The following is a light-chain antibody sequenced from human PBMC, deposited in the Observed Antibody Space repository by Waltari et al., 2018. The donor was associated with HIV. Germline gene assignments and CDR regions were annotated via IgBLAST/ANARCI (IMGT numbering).Light chain of an antibody. Sequence: DIQMTQSPSSLSASVGDRVTITCRASQGISNYLAWYQQKPGKIPKLRIYTASTLQSGVPSRFSGSGSWTDFTLTISSLQPEDVATYYCQKYNSAPRTFGQGTKVEIK. CDR1: QGISNY. CDR2: TAS. J-gene: IGKJ1*01. V-gene: IGKV1-27*01. CDR3: QKYNSAPRT.